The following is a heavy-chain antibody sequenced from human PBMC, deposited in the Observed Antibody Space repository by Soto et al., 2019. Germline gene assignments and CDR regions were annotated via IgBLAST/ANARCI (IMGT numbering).Heavy chain of an antibody. Sequence: QVQLVQSGADVKKPVSSVKVSCKASGGTFSSYAISWVRQAPGQGLEWMGGIIPIFGTANYAQKFQGRVTITADESTSTAYMELSSLRSEDTAVYYCASVDTAMVSPNYGMDVWGQGTTVTVSS. CDR1: GGTFSSYA. CDR3: ASVDTAMVSPNYGMDV. D-gene: IGHD5-18*01. CDR2: IIPIFGTA. J-gene: IGHJ6*02. V-gene: IGHV1-69*12.